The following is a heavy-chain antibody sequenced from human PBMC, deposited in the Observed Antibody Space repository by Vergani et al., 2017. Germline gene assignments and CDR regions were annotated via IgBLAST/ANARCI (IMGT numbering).Heavy chain of an antibody. D-gene: IGHD6-19*01. CDR1: GYTFTSYY. CDR3: ARVAGAQPPDY. CDR2: INPSGGST. V-gene: IGHV1-46*01. J-gene: IGHJ4*02. Sequence: QVQLVQSGAEVKKPGASVKVSCKASGYTFTSYYMHWVRQAPGQGLEWMGIINPSGGSTSYAQKFQGRVTMTRDTSISTAYMELSRLRSDDTAVYYCARVAGAQPPDYWGQGTLVTVSS.